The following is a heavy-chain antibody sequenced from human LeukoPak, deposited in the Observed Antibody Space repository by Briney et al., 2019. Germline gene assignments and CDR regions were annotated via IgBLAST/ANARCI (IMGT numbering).Heavy chain of an antibody. V-gene: IGHV3-74*01. Sequence: GGSLRLSCAASGFAIRIYLMHWVCQDPGKGVVWVSRIKSDGSSTRYADSVKGLFIISGDNSANTVYLQMNSLRVHHTAMYYCEHSYDFDSSGYHRPTAIWGQGTQVTVSS. CDR3: EHSYDFDSSGYHRPTAI. D-gene: IGHD3-22*01. J-gene: IGHJ4*02. CDR1: GFAIRIYL. CDR2: IKSDGSST.